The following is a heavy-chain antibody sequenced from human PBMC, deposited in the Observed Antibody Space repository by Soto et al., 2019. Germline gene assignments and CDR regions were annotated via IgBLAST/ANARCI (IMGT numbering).Heavy chain of an antibody. J-gene: IGHJ4*02. V-gene: IGHV3-30*18. D-gene: IGHD4-17*01. CDR1: GFTFSSYG. CDR3: AKDSVQLTTVTTCFDY. Sequence: PGGSLRLSCAASGFTFSSYGMHWVRQAPGKGLEWVAAISYDGSNKYYTDSVKGRFTISRDYSKNTLYLQMNSLRAEDTAVYYCAKDSVQLTTVTTCFDYWGQGTLVTVSS. CDR2: ISYDGSNK.